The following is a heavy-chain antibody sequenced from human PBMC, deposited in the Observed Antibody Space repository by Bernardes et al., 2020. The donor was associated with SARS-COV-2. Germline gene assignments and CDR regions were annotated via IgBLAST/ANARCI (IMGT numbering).Heavy chain of an antibody. CDR3: ARGTHGDYDWYFDL. CDR2: INHSGST. V-gene: IGHV4-34*01. Sequence: SETLSLTCAVYGGSFSGYYWTWIRQPPGKGLEWIGEINHSGSTKYNPSLKSRVSISVDTSKNQFSLKLSSVTAADTAVYYCARGTHGDYDWYFDLWGRGTLVTVSS. CDR1: GGSFSGYY. D-gene: IGHD4-17*01. J-gene: IGHJ2*01.